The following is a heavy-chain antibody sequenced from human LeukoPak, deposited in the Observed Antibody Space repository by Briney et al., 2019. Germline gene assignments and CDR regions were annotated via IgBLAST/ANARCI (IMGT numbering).Heavy chain of an antibody. Sequence: GSLRLSCAASGFTFSSYAMSWVRQAPGKGLEWVSGTSGSGRSIHYADSVKGRFTISRDNSKNTLYLQMNSLRADDTAVYYCAKDMNSWRDGSGLGDYFGYWGQGTLVTVSS. CDR3: AKDMNSWRDGSGLGDYFGY. D-gene: IGHD6-19*01. V-gene: IGHV3-23*01. CDR2: TSGSGRSI. J-gene: IGHJ4*02. CDR1: GFTFSSYA.